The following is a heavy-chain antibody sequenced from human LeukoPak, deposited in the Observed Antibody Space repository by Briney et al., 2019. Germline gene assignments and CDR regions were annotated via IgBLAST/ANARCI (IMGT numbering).Heavy chain of an antibody. Sequence: SETLSLTCTVSGDSISSGPYYWGWIRQPPGKGLEWIGTIYHDMRTFYNPSLKSRVPISVDTSKNQFSLELRSVTAADTAVFYCARHRITRDAATGDYFDSWGQGTLVTVSS. V-gene: IGHV4-39*01. J-gene: IGHJ4*02. CDR1: GDSISSGPYY. D-gene: IGHD5-24*01. CDR2: IYHDMRT. CDR3: ARHRITRDAATGDYFDS.